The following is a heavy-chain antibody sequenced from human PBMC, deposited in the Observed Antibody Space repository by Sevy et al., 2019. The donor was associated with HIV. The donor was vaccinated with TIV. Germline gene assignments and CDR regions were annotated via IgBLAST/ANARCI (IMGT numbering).Heavy chain of an antibody. Sequence: GGSLRLSCAASGFTFRDYPMNWIRQAPGKGLEWLPYISRASDSIYYADSVMGRFTVSRDNAKNSLYLQMDRLSDEDTAIYYCAREHTGSFPDFWGQGTLVTVSS. D-gene: IGHD1-26*01. J-gene: IGHJ4*02. CDR1: GFTFRDYP. CDR3: AREHTGSFPDF. CDR2: ISRASDSI. V-gene: IGHV3-48*02.